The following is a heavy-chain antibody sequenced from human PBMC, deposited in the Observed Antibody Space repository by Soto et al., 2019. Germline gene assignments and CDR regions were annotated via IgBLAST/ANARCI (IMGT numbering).Heavy chain of an antibody. Sequence: GGSLRLSCAASGFTFSSYSMNWVRQAPGKGLEWVSSISSSSSYIYYADSVKGRFTISRDNAKNSLYLQMNSLRAEDTAVYYCASLEISRDDDILTGYYAPPGMDVWGQGTTVTVSS. CDR1: GFTFSSYS. CDR2: ISSSSSYI. J-gene: IGHJ6*02. V-gene: IGHV3-21*01. D-gene: IGHD3-9*01. CDR3: ASLEISRDDDILTGYYAPPGMDV.